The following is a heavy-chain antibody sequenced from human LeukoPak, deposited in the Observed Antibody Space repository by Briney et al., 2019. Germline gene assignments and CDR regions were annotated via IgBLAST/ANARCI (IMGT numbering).Heavy chain of an antibody. V-gene: IGHV3-23*01. CDR1: GFTFSSYA. J-gene: IGHJ4*02. CDR2: ISGSGGST. CDR3: AKVLRVVPAAAFDY. Sequence: GGSLRLSCAAPGFTFSSYAMSWVRQAPGKGLEWVSAISGSGGSTYYADSVKGRFTISRDNSKNTLYLQMNSLRAEDTAVYYCAKVLRVVPAAAFDYRGQGTLVTVSS. D-gene: IGHD2-2*01.